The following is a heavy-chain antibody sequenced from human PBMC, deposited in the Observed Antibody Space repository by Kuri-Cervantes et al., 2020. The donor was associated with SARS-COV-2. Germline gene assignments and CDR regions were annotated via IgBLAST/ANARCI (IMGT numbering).Heavy chain of an antibody. V-gene: IGHV1-2*02. CDR2: INPNSGGT. Sequence: ASVKVSCKVSGYTLTELSMHWVRQAPGQGLEWMGWINPNSGGTNYAQKLQGRVTMTTDTSTSTAYMELRSLRSDDTAVYYCARFRVQLERRHPLSWFDPWGQGTLVTVSS. J-gene: IGHJ5*02. CDR3: ARFRVQLERRHPLSWFDP. CDR1: GYTLTELS. D-gene: IGHD1-1*01.